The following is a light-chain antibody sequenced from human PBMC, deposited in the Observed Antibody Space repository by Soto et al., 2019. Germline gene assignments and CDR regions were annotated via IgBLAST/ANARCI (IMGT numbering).Light chain of an antibody. Sequence: DIQMTQSPSTLSGSVGDRVTLTCRASQTISSWLAWYQQKPGKAPKLLIYKASTLTSGVLARFSGSGSGTEVSLTISSLQHDDFATYYCQHYNSYSEEFGQGTKVEIK. CDR2: KAS. V-gene: IGKV1-5*03. CDR1: QTISSW. J-gene: IGKJ1*01. CDR3: QHYNSYSEE.